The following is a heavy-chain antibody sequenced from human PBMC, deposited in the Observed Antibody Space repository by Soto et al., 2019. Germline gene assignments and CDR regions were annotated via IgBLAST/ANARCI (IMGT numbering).Heavy chain of an antibody. CDR3: VREESIGSSSVFDI. V-gene: IGHV3-72*01. J-gene: IGHJ3*02. CDR1: GFTFSDHH. D-gene: IGHD1-26*01. CDR2: SRNKARSYTT. Sequence: EVQLVESGGGLVQPGGSLRLSCAASGFTFSDHHIDWVRQAPGKGLEWVGRSRNKARSYTTEYAASVKGRFTISRDDSKSSLFLQMHSLKIEYTAMYYCVREESIGSSSVFDIWGQGTMVTVSS.